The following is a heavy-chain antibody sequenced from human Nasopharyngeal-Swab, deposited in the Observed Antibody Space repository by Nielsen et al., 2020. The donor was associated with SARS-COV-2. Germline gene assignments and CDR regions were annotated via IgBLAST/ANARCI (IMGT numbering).Heavy chain of an antibody. CDR2: ISYDGSNK. Sequence: GESLKIPCAASGFTFSSYAMHWVRQAPGKGLEWVAVISYDGSNKYYADSVKGRFTISRDNSKNTLYLQMNSLRAEDTAVYYCATGAFDIWGQGTMVTVSS. J-gene: IGHJ3*02. CDR3: ATGAFDI. CDR1: GFTFSSYA. V-gene: IGHV3-30-3*01.